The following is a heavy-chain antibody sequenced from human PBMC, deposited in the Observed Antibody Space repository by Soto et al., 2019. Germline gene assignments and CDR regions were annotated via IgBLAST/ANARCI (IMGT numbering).Heavy chain of an antibody. CDR1: GGSISSGDYY. J-gene: IGHJ6*02. V-gene: IGHV4-30-4*01. CDR2: IDTSGST. Sequence: SETLSLTCAVSGGSISSGDYYWSWIRQPPGKGLEWIGYIDTSGSTYYNPSLKSRLTISLDTSKNQFSLKLSSVTAADTAVYYCARGNDFWSGYSTLTYYGMDVWGQGTTVTVSS. D-gene: IGHD3-3*01. CDR3: ARGNDFWSGYSTLTYYGMDV.